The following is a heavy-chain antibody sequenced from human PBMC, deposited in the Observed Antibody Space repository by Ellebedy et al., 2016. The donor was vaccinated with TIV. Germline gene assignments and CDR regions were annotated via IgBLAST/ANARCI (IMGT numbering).Heavy chain of an antibody. Sequence: AASVKVSCKASGGTFSRDTISWVRQAPGQGLEWMGGIIPTFGRANLAQKFQGRVTITADESTSTAHMELSSLRSEDMAVYFCARGGVAGTPFDYWGQGTLVTVSS. J-gene: IGHJ4*02. CDR2: IIPTFGRA. CDR1: GGTFSRDT. CDR3: ARGGVAGTPFDY. V-gene: IGHV1-69*13. D-gene: IGHD1-1*01.